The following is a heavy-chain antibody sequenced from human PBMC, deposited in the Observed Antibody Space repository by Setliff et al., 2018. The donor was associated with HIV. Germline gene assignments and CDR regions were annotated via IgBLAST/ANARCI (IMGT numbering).Heavy chain of an antibody. CDR3: ASEAWTSYRSSSGYYYYYMDV. Sequence: SETLSLTCTVSGDSVSSASYYWSWIRQPPGKGLEWIGYIYYNGTTKYNPSLKSRVTISVDTSKNQFSLKLSSVTAADTAVYYCASEAWTSYRSSSGYYYYYMDVWGKGTTVTVSS. V-gene: IGHV4-61*01. CDR2: IYYNGTT. J-gene: IGHJ6*03. CDR1: GDSVSSASYY. D-gene: IGHD6-6*01.